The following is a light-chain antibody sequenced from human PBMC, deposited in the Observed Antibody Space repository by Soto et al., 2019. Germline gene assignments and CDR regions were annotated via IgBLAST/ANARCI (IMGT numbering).Light chain of an antibody. CDR3: QQYDSYSWT. CDR1: QSISSR. V-gene: IGKV1-5*03. Sequence: DIQMTQSPSTLSASVGDRVTITCRASQSISSRLAWYQQKPGKVPKLLIYKASSFESGVPSRFSGSGSGTEITLTISSLQPDDFATYYCQQYDSYSWTFGQGTKVEI. CDR2: KAS. J-gene: IGKJ1*01.